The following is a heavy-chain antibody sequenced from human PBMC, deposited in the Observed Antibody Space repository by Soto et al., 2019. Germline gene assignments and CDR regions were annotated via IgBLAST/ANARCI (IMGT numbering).Heavy chain of an antibody. CDR2: ISSGSGTT. CDR1: GFTFSSYS. V-gene: IGHV3-48*01. D-gene: IGHD6-19*01. Sequence: EVQLVESGGGLVQPGGSLRLSCAVSGFTFSSYSMNWVRQAPGKGLAGVSYISSGSGTTYYADSVQGRFSISRDNANNSLYLQMNSLRVEDTAVYYCARLAVAGTHYFDNWGQGTLVTVSS. J-gene: IGHJ4*02. CDR3: ARLAVAGTHYFDN.